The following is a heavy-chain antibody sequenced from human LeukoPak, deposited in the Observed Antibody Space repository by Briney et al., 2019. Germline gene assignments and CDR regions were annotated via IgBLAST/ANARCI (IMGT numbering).Heavy chain of an antibody. CDR3: ARVSPAYDILTGYYYYFDY. V-gene: IGHV4-59*01. J-gene: IGHJ4*02. CDR1: GGSISSCY. CDR2: IYYSGST. Sequence: PSETLSLTCTVSGGSISSCYWSWIRQPPGKGLEWIGYIYYSGSTNYNPSLKSRVTISVDTSKNQFSLKLSSVTAADTAVYYCARVSPAYDILTGYYYYFDYWGQGTLVTVSS. D-gene: IGHD3-9*01.